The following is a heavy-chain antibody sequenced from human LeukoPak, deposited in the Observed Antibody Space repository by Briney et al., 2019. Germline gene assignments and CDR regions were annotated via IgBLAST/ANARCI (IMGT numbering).Heavy chain of an antibody. D-gene: IGHD5-12*01. J-gene: IGHJ4*02. V-gene: IGHV3-23*01. Sequence: GGSLRLSCVVSGFTFSSYAMSWVRQAPGKGLEWVSGISADGGGTFYADSGKGRFTISRDNSKNFLYLQMNSLRADDTAVYYCAKGRGYSAYGPFGCWGQGTLVTVSS. CDR2: ISADGGGT. CDR3: AKGRGYSAYGPFGC. CDR1: GFTFSSYA.